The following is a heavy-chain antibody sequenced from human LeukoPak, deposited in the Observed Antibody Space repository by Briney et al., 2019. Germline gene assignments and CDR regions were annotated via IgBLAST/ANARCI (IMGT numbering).Heavy chain of an antibody. Sequence: PSETLSLTCAVSGGSISSSNWWSWVRQPPGKGLEWIGEIYHSGSTNYNPSLKSRVTISVDKSKNQFSLKLSSVTAADTALYYCARDEYSYGSRTHPYFFDYWGQGTLVTVSS. CDR1: GGSISSSNW. D-gene: IGHD5-18*01. V-gene: IGHV4-4*02. CDR2: IYHSGST. CDR3: ARDEYSYGSRTHPYFFDY. J-gene: IGHJ4*02.